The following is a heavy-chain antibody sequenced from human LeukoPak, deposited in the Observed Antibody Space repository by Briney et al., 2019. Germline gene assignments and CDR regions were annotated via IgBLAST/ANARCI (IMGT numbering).Heavy chain of an antibody. V-gene: IGHV3-21*01. J-gene: IGHJ4*02. D-gene: IGHD1-26*01. CDR1: GFTFSSYS. Sequence: KPGGSLRLSCAASGFTFSSYSMNWVRQAPGKGLEWVSSISSSSSYIYYADSVKGRFTISRDNSKNTLYLQMNSLRAEDTAVYYCARDRLSPGGVFDYWGQGTLVTVSS. CDR2: ISSSSSYI. CDR3: ARDRLSPGGVFDY.